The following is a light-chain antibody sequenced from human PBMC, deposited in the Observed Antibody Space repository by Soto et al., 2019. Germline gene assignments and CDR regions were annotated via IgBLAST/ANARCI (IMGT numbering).Light chain of an antibody. CDR1: QSVSNNY. V-gene: IGKV3-20*01. J-gene: IGKJ1*01. CDR2: GAS. CDR3: QQYGSSGT. Sequence: EIVLTQSPVTLFLSPGERATLSCRASQSVSNNYLAWYQQKSGQAPRLLIYGASNRATGIPDRFSGSGSGTDFTLTISRLEPEDFAVYYCQQYGSSGTFGQGTKVDIK.